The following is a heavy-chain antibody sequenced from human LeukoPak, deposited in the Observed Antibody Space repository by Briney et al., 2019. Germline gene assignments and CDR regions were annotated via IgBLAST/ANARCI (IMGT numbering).Heavy chain of an antibody. CDR1: GFTFSDYS. CDR3: ARDQICGATFDY. Sequence: GGSLRLSCAASGFTFSDYSMHWVRQAPGKGLEWVTLISDDGRNKNYADSVKGRFTISRDDSRNTLYLQMISLRVEDTAVYYCARDQICGATFDYWGQGTLVTVST. V-gene: IGHV3-30*04. J-gene: IGHJ4*02. CDR2: ISDDGRNK. D-gene: IGHD4-17*01.